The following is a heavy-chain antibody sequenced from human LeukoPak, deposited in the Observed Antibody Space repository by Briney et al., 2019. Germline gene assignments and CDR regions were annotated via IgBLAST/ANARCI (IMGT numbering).Heavy chain of an antibody. CDR2: INTNTGNP. J-gene: IGHJ3*01. CDR1: GYTFTSYA. D-gene: IGHD2-2*01. Sequence: ASVKVSCKASGYTFTSYAMNWVRQAPGQGLEWMGWINTNTGNPTYAQGFTGRFVFSLDTSVSTAYLQISSLKAEDTAVYCCARDHVKLGSSFHPFDAFDVWGQGTLVAVSS. V-gene: IGHV7-4-1*02. CDR3: ARDHVKLGSSFHPFDAFDV.